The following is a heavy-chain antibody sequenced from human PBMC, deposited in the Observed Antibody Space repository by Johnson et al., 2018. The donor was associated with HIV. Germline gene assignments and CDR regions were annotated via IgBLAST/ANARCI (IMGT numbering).Heavy chain of an antibody. CDR2: SRSKTDGGTT. Sequence: VQLVESGGGSVKPGGSLRLSCAASVITFSNAWMSWVRQAPGKGLEWVGRSRSKTDGGTTDYAAPVKGRFSISRDDSKNTLYLKMNSLKTEDTAMYYCTPIYYDCLTGYLSDAFDIWGQWTMVTVSS. V-gene: IGHV3-15*01. CDR3: TPIYYDCLTGYLSDAFDI. D-gene: IGHD3-9*01. CDR1: VITFSNAW. J-gene: IGHJ3*02.